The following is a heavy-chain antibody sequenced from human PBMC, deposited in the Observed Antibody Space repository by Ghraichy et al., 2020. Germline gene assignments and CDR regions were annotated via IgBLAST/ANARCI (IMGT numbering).Heavy chain of an antibody. CDR2: ISYDGSNK. V-gene: IGHV3-30*18. CDR1: GFTFSSYG. CDR3: AKDRERWLQKGIDY. J-gene: IGHJ4*02. D-gene: IGHD5-24*01. Sequence: GGSLRLSCAASGFTFSSYGMHWVRQAPGKRLEWVAVISYDGSNKYYADSVKGRFTISRDNSKNTLYLQMNSLRAEDTAVYYCAKDRERWLQKGIDYWGQGTLVTVSS.